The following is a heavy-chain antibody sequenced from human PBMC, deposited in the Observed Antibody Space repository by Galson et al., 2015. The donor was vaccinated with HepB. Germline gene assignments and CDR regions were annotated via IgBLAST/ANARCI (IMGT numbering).Heavy chain of an antibody. D-gene: IGHD6-13*01. Sequence: SLRLSCAASGFTFSSYAMHWVRQAPGKGLEYVSATSSNGGSTYYADSVKGRFTISRDNSKNTLYLQMSSLRAEDTAVYYCVKGSSSQAGFDYWGQGTLVTVSS. CDR1: GFTFSSYA. V-gene: IGHV3-64D*06. CDR3: VKGSSSQAGFDY. CDR2: TSSNGGST. J-gene: IGHJ4*02.